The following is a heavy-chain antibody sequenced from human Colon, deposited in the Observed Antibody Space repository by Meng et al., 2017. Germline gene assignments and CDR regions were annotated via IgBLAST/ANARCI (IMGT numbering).Heavy chain of an antibody. D-gene: IGHD6-19*01. Sequence: GESLKISCAASRFTFSIYAMNWVRHAPGKGLGWVSGINWNGGSTGYADSVRGRFTISRDNAKNSLYLQMNSLRAEDTALYYCARRFTYASGWLTWGQGTLVTVSS. J-gene: IGHJ1*01. CDR1: RFTFSIYA. V-gene: IGHV3-20*04. CDR2: INWNGGST. CDR3: ARRFTYASGWLT.